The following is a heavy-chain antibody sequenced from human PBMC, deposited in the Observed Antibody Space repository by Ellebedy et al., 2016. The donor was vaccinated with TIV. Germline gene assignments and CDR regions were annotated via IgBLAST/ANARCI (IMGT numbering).Heavy chain of an antibody. D-gene: IGHD2-15*01. Sequence: PGGSLRLSCGASGFTFSTYWMSWVRQAPGKGLEWVANIKEDGSEQYYVDSVKGRFTFSRDNTKNSLYLQMNSLRVEDTAVYYCARAKGCSGGGCYLFDQWGQGTLVTVSS. CDR1: GFTFSTYW. CDR3: ARAKGCSGGGCYLFDQ. V-gene: IGHV3-7*03. CDR2: IKEDGSEQ. J-gene: IGHJ4*02.